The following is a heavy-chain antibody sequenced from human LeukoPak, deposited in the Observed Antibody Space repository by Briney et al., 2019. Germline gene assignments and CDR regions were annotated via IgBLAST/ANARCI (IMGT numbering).Heavy chain of an antibody. J-gene: IGHJ4*02. D-gene: IGHD3-3*01. CDR2: ISYDGSNK. V-gene: IGHV3-30*18. CDR3: AKIFATYYDFWSGSYGGGYFDY. Sequence: GRSLRLSCAASGFTFSSYGMHWVRQAPGKGLEWVAVISYDGSNKYYADSVKGRFTISRDNSKNTLYLQMNSLRAEDTAVYYCAKIFATYYDFWSGSYGGGYFDYWGQGTLVTVSS. CDR1: GFTFSSYG.